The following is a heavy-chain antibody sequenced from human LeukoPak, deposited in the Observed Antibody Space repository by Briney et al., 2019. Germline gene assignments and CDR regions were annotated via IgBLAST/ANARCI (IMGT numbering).Heavy chain of an antibody. CDR2: ISGRGANT. J-gene: IGHJ3*02. CDR1: GFTFTNYA. V-gene: IGHV3-23*01. Sequence: GGSLRLSCAASGFTFTNYAINWVRQAPGKGLEWVSAISGRGANTYYADSVKGRFTISRDNSKNTPYLQMSTLRAEDTAVYYSAKATAPHLGYAFDIWGQGTMVIVFS. CDR3: AKATAPHLGYAFDI. D-gene: IGHD7-27*01.